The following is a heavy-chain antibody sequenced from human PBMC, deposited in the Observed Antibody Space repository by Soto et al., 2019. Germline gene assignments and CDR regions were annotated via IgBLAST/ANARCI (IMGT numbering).Heavy chain of an antibody. V-gene: IGHV3-23*01. CDR1: VCTFIIFA. D-gene: IGHD6-13*01. CDR2: ISGSGGST. CDR3: ERGFSDGKGSQPDF. J-gene: IGHJ4*02. Sequence: WLSXRLSGSSSVCTFIIFAMILLRHAPGKGLDWVSAISGSGGSTYSADSVNGRLTISRDNSKNTLYLQMSSLRAEDTAVYYCERGFSDGKGSQPDFWGQGSLVTVYS.